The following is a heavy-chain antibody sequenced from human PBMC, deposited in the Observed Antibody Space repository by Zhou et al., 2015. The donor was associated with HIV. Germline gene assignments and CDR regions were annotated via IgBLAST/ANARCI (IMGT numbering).Heavy chain of an antibody. CDR1: GGTFSSFG. J-gene: IGHJ3*02. Sequence: QVQLVQSGAEVKKPGSSVKVSCKASGGTFSSFGISWVRQAPGQGLQWMGGIIPIFGTATYAQKFQGRVSITADKSTSTAYMELSSLRSEDTAVYYCAREGTDSEGAFDIWGQGTMVTVSS. V-gene: IGHV1-69*14. CDR3: AREGTDSEGAFDI. CDR2: IIPIFGTA. D-gene: IGHD1-7*01.